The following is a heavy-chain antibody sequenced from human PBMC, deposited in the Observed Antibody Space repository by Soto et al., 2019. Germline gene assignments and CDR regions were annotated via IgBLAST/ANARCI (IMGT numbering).Heavy chain of an antibody. J-gene: IGHJ4*02. CDR3: ARDALSRDSI. CDR2: ISYSGST. V-gene: IGHV4-31*03. CDR1: GGSFSSGGYY. D-gene: IGHD3-22*01. Sequence: SSETLSLTCTVSGGSFSSGGYYWSWIRQHPGKGLEWIGYISYSGSTYYNPSLESRVTISVDTSKNQFSLKLSSVTAADTAVYYCARDALSRDSIWGQGTLVTVSS.